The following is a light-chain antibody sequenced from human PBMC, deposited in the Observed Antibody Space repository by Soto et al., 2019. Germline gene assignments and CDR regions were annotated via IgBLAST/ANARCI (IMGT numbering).Light chain of an antibody. Sequence: QPALTPPASLSGSPGQSITISCTGTSSDVGGYNYVSWYQQHPGKAPKLMIYDVSNRPSGVSNRFSGSKSGNTASLTISGLQAEDEADYYCSSYTSSSSYVFGPGTKVTVL. CDR2: DVS. CDR1: SSDVGGYNY. V-gene: IGLV2-14*01. J-gene: IGLJ1*01. CDR3: SSYTSSSSYV.